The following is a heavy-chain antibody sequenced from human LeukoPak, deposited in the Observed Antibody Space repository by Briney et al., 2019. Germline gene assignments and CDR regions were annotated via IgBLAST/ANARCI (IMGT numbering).Heavy chain of an antibody. J-gene: IGHJ3*02. D-gene: IGHD4-17*01. CDR3: AGELYFGDMGAFDI. CDR2: INPNSGGT. V-gene: IGHV1-2*02. Sequence: GASVKVSCKASGYTLTAYYIHWVRQAPGQGLEWMGWINPNSGGTNYAQKLQGRVTMTRDTSISTAYMELSRLTSDDTAVYYCAGELYFGDMGAFDIWGQGTMVTVSP. CDR1: GYTLTAYY.